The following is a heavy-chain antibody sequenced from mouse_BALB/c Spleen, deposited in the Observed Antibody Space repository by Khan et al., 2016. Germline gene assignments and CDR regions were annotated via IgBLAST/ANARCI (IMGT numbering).Heavy chain of an antibody. Sequence: QVRLQQSGAELARPGASVKLSCKASGYTFTSYWMQWVKQRPGQGLEWIGAIYPGDGDTRYTQKFKGKATLTADKSSSTAYMQLSSLASEDSAVYYCARGNSYYDDDYWGQGTTLTVSS. CDR2: IYPGDGDT. V-gene: IGHV1-87*01. D-gene: IGHD2-13*01. CDR1: GYTFTSYW. CDR3: ARGNSYYDDDY. J-gene: IGHJ2*01.